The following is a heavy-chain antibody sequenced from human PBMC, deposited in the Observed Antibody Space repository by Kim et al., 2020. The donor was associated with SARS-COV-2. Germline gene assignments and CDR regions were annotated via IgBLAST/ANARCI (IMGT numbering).Heavy chain of an antibody. D-gene: IGHD2-2*02. V-gene: IGHV5-10-1*01. CDR1: GYNFGSFW. CDR2: IDPPNSYT. CDR3: ARGVVPSTIHNAFDI. Sequence: GESLKISCKASGYNFGSFWISWVHQMPGKGLEWMGRIDPPNSYTNYNPSFQGHVIFSVDMSIDTAYLQWGSLKASDTAMYYCARGVVPSTIHNAFDIWG. J-gene: IGHJ3*02.